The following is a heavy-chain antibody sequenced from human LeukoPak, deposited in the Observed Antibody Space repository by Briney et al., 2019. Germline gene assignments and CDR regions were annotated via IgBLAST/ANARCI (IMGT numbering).Heavy chain of an antibody. V-gene: IGHV3-33*01. CDR2: MWYDESSK. J-gene: IGHJ3*02. CDR3: ARGLAVAGTGDAFDI. Sequence: GGSLRLSCAASGFTFNSYDMHWVRQAPGKGLEWVAIMWYDESSKYYAASVKGRFTISRDNSKNTLYLQMNSLRAEDTAVYYCARGLAVAGTGDAFDIWGQGTMVTVSS. CDR1: GFTFNSYD. D-gene: IGHD6-19*01.